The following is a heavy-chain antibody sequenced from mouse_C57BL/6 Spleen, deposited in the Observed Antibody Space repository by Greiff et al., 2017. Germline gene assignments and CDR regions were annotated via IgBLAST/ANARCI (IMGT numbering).Heavy chain of an antibody. CDR2: ISYDGSN. V-gene: IGHV3-6*01. Sequence: EVQRVESGPGLVKPSQSLSLTCSVTGYSITSGYYWNWIRQFPGNKLEWMGYISYDGSNNYNPSLKNRISITRDTSKNQFFLKLNSVTTEDTATYYCARDLDYFDYWGQGTTLTVSS. J-gene: IGHJ2*01. CDR1: GYSITSGYY. CDR3: ARDLDYFDY.